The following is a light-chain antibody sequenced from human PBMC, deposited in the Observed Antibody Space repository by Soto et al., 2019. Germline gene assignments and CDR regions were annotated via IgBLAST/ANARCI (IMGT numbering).Light chain of an antibody. V-gene: IGKV1-9*01. Sequence: DIQLTQSPSFLSASVGDRVTITCRAGQGISSYLAWYQQKPGKAPKLLIYAASTLQSGVPSRFSGSGSGTEFTLTISSLQPEDFATYSCQQLNSYPLTFGGGTKVDIK. J-gene: IGKJ4*01. CDR1: QGISSY. CDR3: QQLNSYPLT. CDR2: AAS.